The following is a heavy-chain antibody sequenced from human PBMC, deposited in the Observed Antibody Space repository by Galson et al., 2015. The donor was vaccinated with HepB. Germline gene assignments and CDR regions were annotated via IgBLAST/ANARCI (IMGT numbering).Heavy chain of an antibody. CDR2: IKSHADGGTA. Sequence: SLRLSCAASGFTFSNAWMNWVRQAPGKGLEWVGRIKSHADGGTADYAAPLKVRFTISRDDSENTLYLQMNSVKTEDTAVYYCTTRDGVTGLYSNYALDYWGQGTLVTVSS. CDR3: TTRDGVTGLYSNYALDY. V-gene: IGHV3-15*05. D-gene: IGHD4-11*01. CDR1: GFTFSNAW. J-gene: IGHJ4*02.